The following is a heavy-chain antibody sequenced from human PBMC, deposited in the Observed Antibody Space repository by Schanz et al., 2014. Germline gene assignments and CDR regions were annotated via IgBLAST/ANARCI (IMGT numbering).Heavy chain of an antibody. CDR2: ISSGSSTI. D-gene: IGHD6-6*01. V-gene: IGHV3-11*01. Sequence: QVQLVESFFFLFKPLGSLRLSCVVSGFIFSDHYMSWIRQAPGKGLEWISYISSGSSTIHYADSVKGRFTISRDNAKNSLFLQMNSLRAEDTAIYYCATSYSSSSYFYVMDVWGQGTTVTVSS. CDR1: GFIFSDHY. J-gene: IGHJ6*02. CDR3: ATSYSSSSYFYVMDV.